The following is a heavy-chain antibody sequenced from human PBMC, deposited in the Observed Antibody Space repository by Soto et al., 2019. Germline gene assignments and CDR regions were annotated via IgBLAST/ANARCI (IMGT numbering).Heavy chain of an antibody. J-gene: IGHJ4*01. CDR1: GFTVSSSY. Sequence: PGGSLRLSCAASGFTVSSSYLTWVRQAPGKGLEWVAILYTGTDTVYADSVKGRFTISRDSSKNTLYLQMHSLRAEDTAMYFCARSRYTGTYFGRFLDDWGHGSLFTVSP. CDR3: ARSRYTGTYFGRFLDD. D-gene: IGHD1-26*01. CDR2: LYTGTDT. V-gene: IGHV3-53*01.